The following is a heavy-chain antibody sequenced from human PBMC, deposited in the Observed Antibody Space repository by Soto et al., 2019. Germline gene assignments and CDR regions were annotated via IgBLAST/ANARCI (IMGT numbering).Heavy chain of an antibody. V-gene: IGHV3-30*03. J-gene: IGHJ3*02. CDR3: ARDLSPAMTPGAFDI. CDR1: GFTFSSYG. Sequence: PGGSLRLSCAASGFTFSSYGMHWVRQAPGKGLEWVAVISYDGSNKYYADSVKGRFTISRDNSKNTLYLQMNSLRAEDTAVYYCARDLSPAMTPGAFDIWGQGTMVTVSS. CDR2: ISYDGSNK.